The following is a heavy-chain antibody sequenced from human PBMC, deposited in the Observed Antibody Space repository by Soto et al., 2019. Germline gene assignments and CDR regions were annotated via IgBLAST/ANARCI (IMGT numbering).Heavy chain of an antibody. Sequence: QVQVEEFGGGVVQPGRSLRLSCAGPTFTFSDFGFHWVRQAPGKGLEWVAMISYDGSDQYYGDSVQGRFTIYRDDSKNTVYLQMNSLRAEDTAMYYCAKSTYCNGGNCFPQYWGPGTLVTVS. CDR2: ISYDGSDQ. D-gene: IGHD2-15*01. CDR1: TFTFSDFG. CDR3: AKSTYCNGGNCFPQY. V-gene: IGHV3-30*18. J-gene: IGHJ4*02.